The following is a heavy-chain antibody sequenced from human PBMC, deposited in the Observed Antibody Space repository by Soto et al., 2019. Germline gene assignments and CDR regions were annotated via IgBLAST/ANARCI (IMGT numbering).Heavy chain of an antibody. D-gene: IGHD3-3*02. J-gene: IGHJ4*02. CDR1: GFTFSSYW. CDR3: VRHLARNRAY. Sequence: EVQLVESGGGLVQPGGSLRLSCAASGFTFSSYWMHWVRHAPGKGLVWVSRINSDGSSTSYADSVKGRFTISRANAKNTLYMQMNRLSADDTGVYYCVRHLARNRAYWGQGTLVTVSA. CDR2: INSDGSST. V-gene: IGHV3-74*01.